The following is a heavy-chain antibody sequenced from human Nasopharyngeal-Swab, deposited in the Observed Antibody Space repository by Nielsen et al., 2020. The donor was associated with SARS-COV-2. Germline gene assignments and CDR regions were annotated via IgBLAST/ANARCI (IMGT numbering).Heavy chain of an antibody. CDR3: ARDYDRWLVFDY. J-gene: IGHJ4*02. D-gene: IGHD6-19*01. CDR2: IYYNGST. V-gene: IGHV4-39*07. Sequence: SETLSLTCTVSGGSISSSSYYWGWIRQPPGKGLEWIGSIYYNGSTYYNPSLKSRVTISVDTSKNQFSLKLSSVTAADTAVYYCARDYDRWLVFDYWGQGTLVTVSS. CDR1: GGSISSSSYY.